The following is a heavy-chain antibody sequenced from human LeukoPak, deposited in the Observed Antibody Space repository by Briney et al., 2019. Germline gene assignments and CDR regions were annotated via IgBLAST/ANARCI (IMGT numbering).Heavy chain of an antibody. D-gene: IGHD2-21*02. CDR3: ARDPRRHIVVVTATYFDY. V-gene: IGHV3-30*04. CDR2: ISYDGSNK. J-gene: IGHJ4*02. Sequence: GGSLRLSCAASGFTFSSYAMHWVRQAPGKGLEWVAVISYDGSNKYYADSVKGRFTIPRDNSKNTLYLQMNSLRAEDTAVYYCARDPRRHIVVVTATYFDYWGQGTLVTVSS. CDR1: GFTFSSYA.